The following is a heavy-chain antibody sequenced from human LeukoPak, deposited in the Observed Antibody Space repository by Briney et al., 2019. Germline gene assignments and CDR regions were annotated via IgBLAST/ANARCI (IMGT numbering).Heavy chain of an antibody. CDR2: IIPIFGTA. J-gene: IGHJ4*02. Sequence: SVKVSCRASGGTFSSYATSWVRQAPGQGLEWMGGIIPIFGTANYAQKFQGRVTITTDESTSTAYMELSSLRSEDTAVYYCARGYSSSWLWVNYWGQGTLVTVSS. CDR3: ARGYSSSWLWVNY. D-gene: IGHD6-13*01. CDR1: GGTFSSYA. V-gene: IGHV1-69*05.